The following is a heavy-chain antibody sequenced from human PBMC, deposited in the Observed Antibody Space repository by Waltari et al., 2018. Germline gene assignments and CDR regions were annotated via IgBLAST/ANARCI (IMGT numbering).Heavy chain of an antibody. CDR1: GGSISSGGYS. V-gene: IGHV4-30-2*01. J-gene: IGHJ3*02. CDR2: IYHSGST. D-gene: IGHD2-15*01. Sequence: QLQLQESGSGLVKPSQTLSLTCAVSGGSISSGGYSWSWIRQPPGKGLEWIGYIYHSGSTYYTPSLKSRVTISVDRSKNQFSLKLSSVTAADTAVYYCARAGSCSGGSCYHAFDIWGQGTMVTVSS. CDR3: ARAGSCSGGSCYHAFDI.